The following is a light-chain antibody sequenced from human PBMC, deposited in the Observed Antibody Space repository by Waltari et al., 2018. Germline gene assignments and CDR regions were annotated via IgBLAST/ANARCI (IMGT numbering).Light chain of an antibody. CDR1: QGSSTE. CDR2: AAS. Sequence: TITCQASQGSSTELAWYQQKPGEGPKLLMYAASALQSGVPSRLSGRVAWKGFTFTISDRQPEDFATYYCQQLNSYQGTFGQGTKVEIK. V-gene: IGKV1-9*01. CDR3: QQLNSYQGT. J-gene: IGKJ1*01.